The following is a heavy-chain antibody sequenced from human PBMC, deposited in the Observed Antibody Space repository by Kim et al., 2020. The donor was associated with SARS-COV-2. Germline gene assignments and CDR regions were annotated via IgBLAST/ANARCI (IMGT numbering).Heavy chain of an antibody. D-gene: IGHD6-6*01. J-gene: IGHJ2*01. Sequence: GSVKGRFTIYRENSKNTLYMQMNSLRAEDTAVYYCAKVWCEYSSHGVFDLWGRGTLVTVYS. V-gene: IGHV3-30*02. CDR3: AKVWCEYSSHGVFDL.